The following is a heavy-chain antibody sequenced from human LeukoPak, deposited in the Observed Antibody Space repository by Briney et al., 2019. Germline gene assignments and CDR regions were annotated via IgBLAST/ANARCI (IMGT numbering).Heavy chain of an antibody. D-gene: IGHD6-13*01. J-gene: IGHJ6*02. CDR2: ISSSSSYI. V-gene: IGHV3-21*01. CDR1: GFTFSSYS. CDR3: ARGLPGIAAVLYGVDV. Sequence: PGGSLRLSCAASGFTFSSYSMNWVRQAPGKGLEWVSSISSSSSYIYYADSVKGRFTISRDNAKNSLYLQMNSLRAEDTAVYYCARGLPGIAAVLYGVDVWGQGTTVTVSS.